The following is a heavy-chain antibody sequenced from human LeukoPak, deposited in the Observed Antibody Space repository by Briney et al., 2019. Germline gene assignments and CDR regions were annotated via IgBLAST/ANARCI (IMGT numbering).Heavy chain of an antibody. Sequence: SETLSLTCTVSGGSISSYYWSWIRQPPGKGLEWIGYIYHSGSTYYNPSLKSRVTISVDRSKNQFSLKLSSVTAADTAVYYCARTEIGTSGSWGNYYYYMDVWGKGTTVTVSS. CDR1: GGSISSYY. J-gene: IGHJ6*03. CDR3: ARTEIGTSGSWGNYYYYMDV. D-gene: IGHD6-13*01. V-gene: IGHV4-59*12. CDR2: IYHSGST.